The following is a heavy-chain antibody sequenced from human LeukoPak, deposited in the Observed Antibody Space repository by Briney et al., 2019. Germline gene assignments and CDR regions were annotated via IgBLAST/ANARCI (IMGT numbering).Heavy chain of an antibody. CDR1: GFTFSSYS. J-gene: IGHJ3*02. V-gene: IGHV3-21*01. CDR2: ISSSSSYI. D-gene: IGHD3-10*01. Sequence: PGGSLRLSCAASGFTFSSYSMNWVRQAPGKGLEWVSSISSSSSYIYYADSVKGRFTISRDNAKNSLYLQMNSLRAEDTAVYYCASNRWFGESLDAFDIWGQGTMVTVSS. CDR3: ASNRWFGESLDAFDI.